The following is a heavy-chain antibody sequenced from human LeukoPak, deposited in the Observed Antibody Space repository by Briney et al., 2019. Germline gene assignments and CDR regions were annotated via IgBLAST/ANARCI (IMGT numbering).Heavy chain of an antibody. CDR3: AREGYYYGDYYFDY. CDR2: IIPILGIA. D-gene: IGHD4-17*01. CDR1: GGAFSSYA. Sequence: SVKVSCKASGGAFSSYAISWVRQAPGQGLEWMGRIIPILGIANYAQRYQGRVTITADKSTSTAYMELSSLRSEDTAVYYCAREGYYYGDYYFDYWGQGTLVTVSS. J-gene: IGHJ4*02. V-gene: IGHV1-69*04.